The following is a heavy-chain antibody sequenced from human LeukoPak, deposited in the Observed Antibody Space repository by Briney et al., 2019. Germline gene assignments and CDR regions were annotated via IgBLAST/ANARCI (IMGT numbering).Heavy chain of an antibody. CDR3: ARGDFWSGYYR. J-gene: IGHJ4*02. D-gene: IGHD3-3*01. CDR1: GFTFSSYS. CDR2: INHSGST. V-gene: IGHV4-34*01. Sequence: GSLRLSCAASGFTFSSYSMNWVRQAPGKGLEWIGEINHSGSTNYNPSLKSRVTISVDTSKNQFSLKLSSVTAADTAVYYCARGDFWSGYYRWGQGTLVTVSS.